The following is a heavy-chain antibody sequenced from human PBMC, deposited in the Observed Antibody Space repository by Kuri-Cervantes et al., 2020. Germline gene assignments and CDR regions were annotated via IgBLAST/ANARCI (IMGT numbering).Heavy chain of an antibody. Sequence: ASVKVSCKASGYTFTSYAMNWVRQAPGQGLEWMGWISAYNGNTNYAQKLQGRVTMTTDTSTSTAYMELRSLRSDDTAVYYCAREGPYYYDSSGYYYAGVYFDYWGQGTLVTVSS. CDR1: GYTFTSYA. CDR2: ISAYNGNT. D-gene: IGHD3-22*01. V-gene: IGHV1-18*01. CDR3: AREGPYYYDSSGYYYAGVYFDY. J-gene: IGHJ4*02.